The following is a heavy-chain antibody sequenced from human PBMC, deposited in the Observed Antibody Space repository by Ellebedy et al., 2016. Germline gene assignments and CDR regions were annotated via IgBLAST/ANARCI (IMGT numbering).Heavy chain of an antibody. D-gene: IGHD3-22*01. V-gene: IGHV3-21*01. CDR1: GFTFSSYS. Sequence: GESLKISXAASGFTFSSYSMNWVRQAPGKGLEWVSSISSSSSYIYYADSVKGRFTISRDNAKNSLYLQMNSLRAEDTAVYYCARDPPVNYYDSSGYGGYWGQGTLVTVSS. CDR2: ISSSSSYI. J-gene: IGHJ4*02. CDR3: ARDPPVNYYDSSGYGGY.